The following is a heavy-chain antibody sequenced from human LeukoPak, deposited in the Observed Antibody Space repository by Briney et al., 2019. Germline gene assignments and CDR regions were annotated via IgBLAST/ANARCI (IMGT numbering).Heavy chain of an antibody. CDR3: ARGGTEAGSGDY. V-gene: IGHV1-2*06. J-gene: IGHJ4*02. CDR1: GYTFTAYY. D-gene: IGHD3-10*01. Sequence: ASVKVSCKASGYTFTAYYIHWVRPAPGQGLDWMGRINPNSGGTDFAQKFQGRVTMTRDTSISTAYMEPSRLRSDDTAIYYCARGGTEAGSGDYWGQGTLVTVSS. CDR2: INPNSGGT.